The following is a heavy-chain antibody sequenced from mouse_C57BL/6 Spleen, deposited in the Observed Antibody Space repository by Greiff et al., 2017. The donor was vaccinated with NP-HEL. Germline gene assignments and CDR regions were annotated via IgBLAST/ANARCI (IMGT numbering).Heavy chain of an antibody. V-gene: IGHV1-55*01. D-gene: IGHD2-4*01. CDR1: GYTFTSYW. CDR2: IYPGSGST. CDR3: GREGNGLRRGLDY. J-gene: IGHJ2*01. Sequence: VQLQQPGAELVKPGASVKMSCKASGYTFTSYWITWVKQRPGQGLEWIGDIYPGSGSTNYNEKFKSKATLTVDTSSSTAYMQLSSLTSEDSAVYYCGREGNGLRRGLDYWGQGTTLTVSS.